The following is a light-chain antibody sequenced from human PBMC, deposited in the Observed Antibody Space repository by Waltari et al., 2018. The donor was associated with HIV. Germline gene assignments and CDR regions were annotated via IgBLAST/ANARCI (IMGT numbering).Light chain of an antibody. V-gene: IGLV2-14*01. Sequence: QSALTQPASVSGSPGQSITISCTGTSSDVGGYNYVSWYQQHPGKAPKLKIYEVSNRPSGVSNHFSGSKSGNTASLTISGLQAEDEADYYCSSYTSSSTLVFGGGTELTVL. J-gene: IGLJ2*01. CDR2: EVS. CDR1: SSDVGGYNY. CDR3: SSYTSSSTLV.